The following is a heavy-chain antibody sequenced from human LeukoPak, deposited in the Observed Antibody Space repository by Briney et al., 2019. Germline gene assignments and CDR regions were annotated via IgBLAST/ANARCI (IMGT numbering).Heavy chain of an antibody. Sequence: GGSLRLSCVASGFTFSGYALSWVRQAPGKGLEWVSLTSFDGTDKYYADSVKGRFTISRDNSKDTLYLQMNNLRAEDTAIYYCARVTGYSSGWYTGDGFDIWGQGTMVTVSS. V-gene: IGHV3-30-3*01. CDR3: ARVTGYSSGWYTGDGFDI. CDR1: GFTFSGYA. D-gene: IGHD6-19*01. CDR2: TSFDGTDK. J-gene: IGHJ3*02.